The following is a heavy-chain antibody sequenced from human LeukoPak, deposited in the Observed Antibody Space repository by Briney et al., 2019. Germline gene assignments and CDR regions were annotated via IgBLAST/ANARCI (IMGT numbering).Heavy chain of an antibody. CDR2: IWYDGSDK. D-gene: IGHD3-22*01. Sequence: GGSLRLSCAASGFPFSNYGMHWVRQAPGKGLEWVAIIWYDGSDKYYADSVKGRFTISRDNSKNTLYLQMNSLRAEDTAVYYCAKGPYYYDSNGFDYWGQGTLVTVSS. CDR1: GFPFSNYG. J-gene: IGHJ4*02. CDR3: AKGPYYYDSNGFDY. V-gene: IGHV3-33*06.